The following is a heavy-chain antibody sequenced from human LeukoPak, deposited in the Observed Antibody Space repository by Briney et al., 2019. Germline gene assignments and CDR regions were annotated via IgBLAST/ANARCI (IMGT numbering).Heavy chain of an antibody. CDR1: GGSFSGYY. V-gene: IGHV4-34*01. Sequence: SETLSLTCAVYGGSFSGYYWGWIRQPPGKGLEWIGEINHSGSTNYNPSLKSRVTISVDTSKNQFSLKLSSVTAADTAVYYCARARKVVPAAINGTHYYYYGMDVWGQGTTVTVSS. CDR2: INHSGST. D-gene: IGHD2-2*02. CDR3: ARARKVVPAAINGTHYYYYGMDV. J-gene: IGHJ6*02.